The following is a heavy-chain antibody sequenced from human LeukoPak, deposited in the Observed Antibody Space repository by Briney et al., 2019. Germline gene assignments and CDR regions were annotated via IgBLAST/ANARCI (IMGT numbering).Heavy chain of an antibody. CDR3: ARSLRPGYSGYESFDY. Sequence: GASVKVSCKASGGTFSSYAISWVRQAPGQGLEWMGGIIPIFGTANYAQKFQGRVTITADKSTSTAYIELSSLRSEDTAAYYCARSLRPGYSGYESFDYWGQGTLVTVSS. V-gene: IGHV1-69*06. CDR2: IIPIFGTA. J-gene: IGHJ4*02. CDR1: GGTFSSYA. D-gene: IGHD5-12*01.